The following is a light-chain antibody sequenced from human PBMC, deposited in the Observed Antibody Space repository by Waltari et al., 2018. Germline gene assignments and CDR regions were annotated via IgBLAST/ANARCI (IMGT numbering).Light chain of an antibody. Sequence: QSVLTQPPSASATPGQRVTISCSGASSNIGSNHVYWYQQLPGTAPKLLIYTNNQRPSGVPDRFSGSKSGTSASLAISGLRSEDGADYYCAAWDDSLSGAVFGGGTKLTVL. CDR1: SSNIGSNH. J-gene: IGLJ2*01. CDR3: AAWDDSLSGAV. V-gene: IGLV1-47*01. CDR2: TNN.